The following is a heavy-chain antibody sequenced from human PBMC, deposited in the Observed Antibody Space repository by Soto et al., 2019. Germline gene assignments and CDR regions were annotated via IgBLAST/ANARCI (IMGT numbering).Heavy chain of an antibody. J-gene: IGHJ3*02. CDR3: ARHPTDEYSSSRGAFDI. D-gene: IGHD6-6*01. CDR1: GGSISSGDYY. V-gene: IGHV4-30-4*01. Sequence: SETLSLTCTVSGGSISSGDYYWSWIRQPPGKGLEWIGYIYYSGSTYYNPSLKSRVTISVDTSKNQFSLKLSSVTAADTAVYYCARHPTDEYSSSRGAFDIWGQGTMVTVSS. CDR2: IYYSGST.